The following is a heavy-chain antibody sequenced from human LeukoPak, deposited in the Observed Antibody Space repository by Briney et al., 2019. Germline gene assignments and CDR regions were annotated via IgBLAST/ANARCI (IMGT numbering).Heavy chain of an antibody. D-gene: IGHD3-10*01. Sequence: ASVKVSCKASGYTFTSYGISWVRQAPGQGFEWMGWISAYNGNTNYAQKLQGRVTMTTDTSTSTAYMELRSLRSDDTAVYYCARDYSELLWFGELLWGSFDYWGQGTLVTVSS. CDR2: ISAYNGNT. CDR1: GYTFTSYG. CDR3: ARDYSELLWFGELLWGSFDY. V-gene: IGHV1-18*01. J-gene: IGHJ4*02.